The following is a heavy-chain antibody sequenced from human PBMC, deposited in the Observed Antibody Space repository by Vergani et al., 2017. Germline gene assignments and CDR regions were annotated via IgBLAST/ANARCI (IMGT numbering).Heavy chain of an antibody. CDR2: IYHSGST. J-gene: IGHJ5*02. D-gene: IGHD2-21*02. V-gene: IGHV4-38-2*02. Sequence: QVQLLESGPGLLKPSETLSLTCSVSGYSISSGYYWGWIRQPPGKGLEWIGSIYHSGSTYYNPSLKSRVTISVDTSKNQFSLKLSSVTAADTAVYYCARGRRDAVVTAIPYNWFDPWGQGTLVTVSS. CDR1: GYSISSGYY. CDR3: ARGRRDAVVTAIPYNWFDP.